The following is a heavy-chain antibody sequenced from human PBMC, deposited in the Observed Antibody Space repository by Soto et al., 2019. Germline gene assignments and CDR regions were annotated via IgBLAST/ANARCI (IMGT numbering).Heavy chain of an antibody. CDR3: ARLYYDYV. CDR2: VSLDSDTI. Sequence: VGSPRLSCRASGYDFRTYSMNWVRQAPGQGLEWIAYVSLDSDTIQYADSVKGRFTISRDDAENSLYLQMDSLRDEDTATYYCARLYYDYVWGQGTTVTVSS. CDR1: GYDFRTYS. D-gene: IGHD3-3*01. V-gene: IGHV3-48*02. J-gene: IGHJ6*02.